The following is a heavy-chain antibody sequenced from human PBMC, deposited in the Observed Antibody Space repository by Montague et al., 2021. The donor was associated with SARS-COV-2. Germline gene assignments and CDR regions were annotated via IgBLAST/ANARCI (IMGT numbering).Heavy chain of an antibody. V-gene: IGHV4-39*01. D-gene: IGHD2-21*02. CDR3: ASPMVVVTAHNYYGMDV. CDR2: LYYSCST. CDR1: GGSISSSFYY. J-gene: IGHJ6*02. Sequence: SETLSLTCAVYGGSISSSFYYWGRIPPPPGKGWEWIGSLYYSCSTYSNPSLRSPVTISIDTSKNQFPLKLSSVTAADTAVYYCASPMVVVTAHNYYGMDVWGQGTTVTVSS.